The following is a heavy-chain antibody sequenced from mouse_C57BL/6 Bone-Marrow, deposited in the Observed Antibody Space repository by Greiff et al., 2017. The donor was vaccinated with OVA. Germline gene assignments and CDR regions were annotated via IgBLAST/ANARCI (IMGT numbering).Heavy chain of an antibody. V-gene: IGHV1-15*01. D-gene: IGHD2-3*01. CDR1: GYTFTDYE. CDR2: IDPETGGT. CDR3: TVFYDGYPSSFDY. Sequence: VQLQQSGAELVRPGASVTLSCKASGYTFTDYEMHWVKQTPVHGLEWIGAIDPETGGTAYNQKFKGKAILTADKSSSTAYMELRSLTSEDSAVYYCTVFYDGYPSSFDYWGQGTTLTVSS. J-gene: IGHJ2*01.